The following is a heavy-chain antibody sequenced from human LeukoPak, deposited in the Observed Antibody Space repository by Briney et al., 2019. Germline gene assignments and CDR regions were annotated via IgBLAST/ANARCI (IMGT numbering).Heavy chain of an antibody. Sequence: PSETLSLTCTVSGGSISSYSWSWIRQPPGKGLEWIGYIYHSGSTYYNPSLKSRVTISVDRSKNQFSLKLSSVTAADTAVYYCARESGDYDSSGHLMYYFDYWGQGTLVTVSS. CDR2: IYHSGST. J-gene: IGHJ4*02. D-gene: IGHD3-22*01. CDR3: ARESGDYDSSGHLMYYFDY. V-gene: IGHV4-30-2*01. CDR1: GGSISSYS.